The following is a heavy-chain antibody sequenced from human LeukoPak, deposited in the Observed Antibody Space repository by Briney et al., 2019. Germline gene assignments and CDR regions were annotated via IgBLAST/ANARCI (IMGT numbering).Heavy chain of an antibody. V-gene: IGHV1-2*02. CDR1: GYSVTGYF. J-gene: IGHJ6*02. D-gene: IGHD3-16*01. CDR3: ARRFYYAMDV. Sequence: GASVKVSCKASGYSVTGYFMQWVRQAPGQGLEWMGWINPNSGDTNYAQKFQGRVTMTRDTSISTAYMELSRLRSDDAAVYYCARRFYYAMDVWGQVTTVTVSS. CDR2: INPNSGDT.